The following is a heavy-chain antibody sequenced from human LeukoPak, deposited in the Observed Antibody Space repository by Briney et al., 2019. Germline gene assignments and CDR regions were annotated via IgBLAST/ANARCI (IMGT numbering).Heavy chain of an antibody. CDR3: ATRPTPPYYYYYMDV. V-gene: IGHV4-34*01. CDR2: INHSGST. J-gene: IGHJ6*03. D-gene: IGHD4-23*01. CDR1: GGSFSGYY. Sequence: SETLSLTCAVYGGSFSGYYWNWIRQPPGKGLEWIGEINHSGSTNYNPSLKSRVTMSVDTFKNQFSLKVNSVTAADTAVYYCATRPTPPYYYYYMDVWGKGTTVTVSS.